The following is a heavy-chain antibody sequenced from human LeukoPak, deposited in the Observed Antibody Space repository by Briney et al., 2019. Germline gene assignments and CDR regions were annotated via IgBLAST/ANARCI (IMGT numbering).Heavy chain of an antibody. V-gene: IGHV4-39*07. CDR2: IYYSGST. CDR3: ARAGYSSSWYSYYYYGMDV. CDR1: GGSISSSSYY. J-gene: IGHJ6*02. Sequence: SETLSLTCTVSGGSISSSSYYCGWIRQPPGTGLEWIGSIYYSGSTYYNPSLKSRVTISVDTSKNQFSLKLSSVTAADTAVYYCARAGYSSSWYSYYYYGMDVWGQGTTVTVSS. D-gene: IGHD6-13*01.